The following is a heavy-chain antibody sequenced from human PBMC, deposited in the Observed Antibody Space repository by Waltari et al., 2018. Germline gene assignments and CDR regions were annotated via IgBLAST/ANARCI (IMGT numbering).Heavy chain of an antibody. CDR3: ARDYYDSSGVRFDY. CDR2: INAGNGNT. D-gene: IGHD3-22*01. CDR1: GSPFTSYA. J-gene: IGHJ4*02. Sequence: QVQLVQSGAEVKKPGASVKVSCKASGSPFTSYAMHWVRQAPGQRLEWMGWINAGNGNTKYSQKFQGRVTITRDTSASTAYMELSSLRSEDTAVYYCARDYYDSSGVRFDYWGQGTLVTVSS. V-gene: IGHV1-3*01.